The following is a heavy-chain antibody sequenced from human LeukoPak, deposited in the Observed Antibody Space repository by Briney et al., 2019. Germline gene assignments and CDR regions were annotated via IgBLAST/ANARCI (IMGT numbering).Heavy chain of an antibody. V-gene: IGHV4-59*08. CDR3: ASPDIVVVVADLHYFDY. Sequence: SETLSLTCAVSGDSISNFYWSWIRQPPGKGLEWIGYIYYSGSTYYNPSLKSRVTISVDTSKNQFSLRLSSVTAADTAVYYCASPDIVVVVADLHYFDYWGQGTLVAVSS. D-gene: IGHD2-15*01. J-gene: IGHJ4*02. CDR2: IYYSGST. CDR1: GDSISNFY.